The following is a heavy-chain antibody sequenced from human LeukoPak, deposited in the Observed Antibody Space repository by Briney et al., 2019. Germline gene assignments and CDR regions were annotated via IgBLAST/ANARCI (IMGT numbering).Heavy chain of an antibody. CDR3: ASGYRQWLVKFDY. D-gene: IGHD6-19*01. CDR2: IIPILGIA. CDR1: GYTFTSYG. Sequence: SVKVSCKASGYTFTSYGISWVRQAPGQGLEWMGRIIPILGIANYAQKFQGRVTITADKSTSTAYMELSSLRSEDTAVYYCASGYRQWLVKFDYWGQGTLVTVSS. J-gene: IGHJ4*02. V-gene: IGHV1-69*04.